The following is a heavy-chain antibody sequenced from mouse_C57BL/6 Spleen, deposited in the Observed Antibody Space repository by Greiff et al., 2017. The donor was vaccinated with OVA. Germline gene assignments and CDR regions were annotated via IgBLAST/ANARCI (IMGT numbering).Heavy chain of an antibody. V-gene: IGHV6-3*01. CDR1: GFTFSNYW. J-gene: IGHJ4*01. D-gene: IGHD2-4*01. CDR2: IRLKSDNYAT. Sequence: EVKVEESGGGLVQPGGSMKLSCVASGFTFSNYWMNWVRQSPEKGLEWVAQIRLKSDNYATHYAESVKGRFTISRDDSKSSVYLQMNNLRAEDTGIYYCTGGGYDWYYAMDYWGQGTSVTVSS. CDR3: TGGGYDWYYAMDY.